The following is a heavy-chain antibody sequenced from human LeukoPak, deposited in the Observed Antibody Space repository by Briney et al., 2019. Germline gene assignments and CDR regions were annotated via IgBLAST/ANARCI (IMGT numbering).Heavy chain of an antibody. Sequence: SETLSLTCTVSGGSISSYYWSWIRQPPGRGLEWIGYIYYSGSTNYNPSLKSRVTISVDTSKNQFSLKLSPVTAADTAVYYCARGVYYGSGSWTYYYYYYMDVWGKGTTVTISS. V-gene: IGHV4-59*01. CDR2: IYYSGST. CDR3: ARGVYYGSGSWTYYYYYYMDV. J-gene: IGHJ6*03. D-gene: IGHD3-10*01. CDR1: GGSISSYY.